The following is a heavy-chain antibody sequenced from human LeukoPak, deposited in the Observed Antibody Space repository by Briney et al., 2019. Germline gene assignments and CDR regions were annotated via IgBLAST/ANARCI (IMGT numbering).Heavy chain of an antibody. V-gene: IGHV1-2*02. Sequence: ASVKVSCKASGYTFTGYYMHWVRQAPGQGLGWMGWINPNSGGTNYAQKFQGRVTMTRDASISTAYMELSRLRSDDTAVYYCARSGYCSGGSCYRYYYYGMDVWGQGTTVTVSS. J-gene: IGHJ6*02. CDR2: INPNSGGT. CDR1: GYTFTGYY. D-gene: IGHD2-15*01. CDR3: ARSGYCSGGSCYRYYYYGMDV.